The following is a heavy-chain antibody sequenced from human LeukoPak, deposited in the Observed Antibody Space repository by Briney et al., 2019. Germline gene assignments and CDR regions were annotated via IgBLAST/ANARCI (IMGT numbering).Heavy chain of an antibody. CDR2: ISASGVST. CDR1: GFTFSSYA. CDR3: AKAASAFQQPVALDY. Sequence: QPGGSLRLSCAASGFTFSSYAMSWVRQAPGKGLEWVSAISASGVSTYYADSVKGRFTISRDSVLYLQMDSLRAEDTAVYFCAKAASAFQQPVALDYWGPGTLVTVSS. V-gene: IGHV3-23*01. D-gene: IGHD6-13*01. J-gene: IGHJ4*02.